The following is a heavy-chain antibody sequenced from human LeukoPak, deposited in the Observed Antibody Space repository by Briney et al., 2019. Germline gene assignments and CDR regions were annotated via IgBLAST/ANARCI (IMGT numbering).Heavy chain of an antibody. CDR1: GFTFSSYA. CDR3: ARDSYYYDSSGYYPRPYYYYYGMDV. Sequence: GGSLRLSCAASGFTFSSYAMHWVRQAPGKGLEWVAVISYDGSNKYYADSVKGRFTISRDNSKNTLYLQMNSLRAEDTAVYYCARDSYYYDSSGYYPRPYYYYYGMDVWGQGTTVTVSS. J-gene: IGHJ6*02. V-gene: IGHV3-30-3*01. CDR2: ISYDGSNK. D-gene: IGHD3-22*01.